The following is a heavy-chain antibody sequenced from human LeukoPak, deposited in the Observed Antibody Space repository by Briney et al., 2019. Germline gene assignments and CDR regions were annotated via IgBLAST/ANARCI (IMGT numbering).Heavy chain of an antibody. D-gene: IGHD3-10*01. CDR3: ARDGQVAMVRGDLYGMDV. CDR2: ISYDGSNK. CDR1: GFTFSSYA. V-gene: IGHV3-30-3*01. J-gene: IGHJ6*02. Sequence: PGGSLRLSWAASGFTFSSYAMHWVRQAPGKGLEWGAVISYDGSNKYYADSGKGRFTISRDNSKNTLYLQINSLRAEDTAVYYCARDGQVAMVRGDLYGMDVWGQGTTVTVSS.